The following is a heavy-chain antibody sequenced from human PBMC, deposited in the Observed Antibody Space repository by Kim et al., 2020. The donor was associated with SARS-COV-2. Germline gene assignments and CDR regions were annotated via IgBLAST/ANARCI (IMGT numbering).Heavy chain of an antibody. J-gene: IGHJ6*02. CDR2: IYPGDSDT. CDR1: GYDFTNHW. Sequence: GESLKISCKGSGYDFTNHWIAWVRQMPGKGLEWMGIIYPGDSDTKYSPSFKGQVTMSADKSINTAYLQWISLEASDTAMYYCARHADYYYGMDVWGQGTTVTVSS. V-gene: IGHV5-51*01. CDR3: ARHADYYYGMDV.